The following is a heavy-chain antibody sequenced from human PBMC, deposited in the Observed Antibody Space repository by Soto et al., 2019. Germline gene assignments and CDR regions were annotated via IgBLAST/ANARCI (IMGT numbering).Heavy chain of an antibody. CDR2: IKEDGSER. V-gene: IGHV3-7*01. CDR1: GFIFRNYL. CDR3: AREKRANGYFDY. D-gene: IGHD6-25*01. J-gene: IGHJ4*02. Sequence: PGGSLRLSCAASGFIFRNYLMSWVRQAPGRGLERVANIKEDGSERYYVDSVNGRFTISRDNAKNSLYLEMTRPRADDTAIYYCAREKRANGYFDYWGQGTRVTVSS.